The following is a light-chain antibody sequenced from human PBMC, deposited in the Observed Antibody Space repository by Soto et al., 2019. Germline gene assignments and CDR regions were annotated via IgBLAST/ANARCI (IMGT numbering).Light chain of an antibody. CDR1: QSVSSN. CDR3: QQYNNWPWT. J-gene: IGKJ1*01. Sequence: EIVMTQSPATLSVSPGERATLSCRASQSVSSNLAWYQQKPGQAPRLLIYGASSRATGIPDRFSGTVSGTDFTLTISRLETEDFAVYYCQQYNNWPWTFGQGTKADI. V-gene: IGKV3D-15*01. CDR2: GAS.